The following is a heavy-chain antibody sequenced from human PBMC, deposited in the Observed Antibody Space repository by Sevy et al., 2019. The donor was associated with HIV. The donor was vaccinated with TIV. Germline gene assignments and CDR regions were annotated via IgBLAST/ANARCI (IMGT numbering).Heavy chain of an antibody. CDR2: FDPEDGET. Sequence: ASVKVSCKVSGYTLTELSMHWVRQAPGKGLEWMGGFDPEDGETINAQKFQGRVTMTEDTSTHEAYMELSSLRSEDTAVYYCATASLNFPISRTHPNWGQGTLVTVSS. J-gene: IGHJ4*02. CDR3: ATASLNFPISRTHPN. V-gene: IGHV1-24*01. CDR1: GYTLTELS. D-gene: IGHD2-21*01.